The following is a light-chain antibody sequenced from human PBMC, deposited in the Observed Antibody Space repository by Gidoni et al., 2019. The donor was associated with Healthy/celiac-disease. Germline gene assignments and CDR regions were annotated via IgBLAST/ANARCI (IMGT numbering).Light chain of an antibody. Sequence: DIVMTQSPDSLAVSLGERATINCKSSQSVLYSSNTKNYLAWYQQKPGQPPTLLIYWASTRESGVPDRFSGSESGTDFTLTISSLQAEDVAVYYCQQYYSTRKTFGQGTKLEIK. J-gene: IGKJ2*01. CDR3: QQYYSTRKT. CDR1: QSVLYSSNTKNY. V-gene: IGKV4-1*01. CDR2: WAS.